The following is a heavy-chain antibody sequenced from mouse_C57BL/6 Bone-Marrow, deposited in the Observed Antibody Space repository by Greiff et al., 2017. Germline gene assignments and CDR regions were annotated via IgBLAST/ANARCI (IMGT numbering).Heavy chain of an antibody. CDR3: AIYGNYGY. CDR2: ISYDGSN. J-gene: IGHJ2*01. V-gene: IGHV3-6*01. CDR1: GYSITSGYY. D-gene: IGHD2-1*01. Sequence: EVQLLESGPGLVKPSQSLSLTCSVTGYSITSGYYWNWIRQFPGNKLEWMGYISYDGSNNYNPSLKNRISITRDTSKNQFFLKLNSVTTEDTATYYCAIYGNYGYWGQGTTLTVSS.